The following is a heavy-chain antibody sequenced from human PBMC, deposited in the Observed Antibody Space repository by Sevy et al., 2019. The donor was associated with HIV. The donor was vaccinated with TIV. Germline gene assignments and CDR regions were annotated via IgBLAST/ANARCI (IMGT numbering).Heavy chain of an antibody. D-gene: IGHD3-10*01. Sequence: ASVKVSCKASGYTFTNFGITWVRQAPGQGLEWMGWISSYNGNTNYAQTLQGRVTMTADTSTSTVYMELRSLRSDDTAVYYCARVFPDGSGTYYRTFDYYYYLDVWGKGTTVTVSS. CDR1: GYTFTNFG. J-gene: IGHJ6*03. CDR3: ARVFPDGSGTYYRTFDYYYYLDV. CDR2: ISSYNGNT. V-gene: IGHV1-18*01.